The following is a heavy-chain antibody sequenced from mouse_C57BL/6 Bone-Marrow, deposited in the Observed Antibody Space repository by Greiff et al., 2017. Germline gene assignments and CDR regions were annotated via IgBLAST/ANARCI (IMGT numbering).Heavy chain of an antibody. CDR2: IRNKANNHAT. V-gene: IGHV6-6*01. Sequence: EVMLVESGGGLVQPGGSMKLSCAASGFTFSDAWMDWVRQSPEKGLEWVAEIRNKANNHATYYAESVKGRFTISRDDSKSSVYLQMNSLRAEDTGIYYCTLADWDYFDYWGRGTALTVSS. D-gene: IGHD4-1*01. CDR1: GFTFSDAW. J-gene: IGHJ2*01. CDR3: TLADWDYFDY.